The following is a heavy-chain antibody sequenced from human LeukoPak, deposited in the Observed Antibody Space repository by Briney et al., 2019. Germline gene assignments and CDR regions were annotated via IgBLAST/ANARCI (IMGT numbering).Heavy chain of an antibody. CDR1: GYTFTSYG. Sequence: ASVKVSCKASGYTFTSYGISWVRQAPGQGLEWMGWIGAYNGNTNYAQKLQGRVTMTTDTSTSTAYMELGSLRSDDTAVYYCARESSVFPPIYDSSGCLDYWGQGTLVTVSS. D-gene: IGHD3-22*01. V-gene: IGHV1-18*01. CDR3: ARESSVFPPIYDSSGCLDY. J-gene: IGHJ4*02. CDR2: IGAYNGNT.